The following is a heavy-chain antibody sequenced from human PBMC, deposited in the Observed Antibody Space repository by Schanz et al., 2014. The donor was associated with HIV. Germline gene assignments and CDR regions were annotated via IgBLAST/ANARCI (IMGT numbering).Heavy chain of an antibody. J-gene: IGHJ4*02. CDR2: ISWNSGSI. CDR3: ACECDYGGNSCFDY. Sequence: EVQLLEFGGGLVRPGESLRLSCAASGFTFDDYAMHWVRQAPGKGLEWVSCISWNSGSIGYADSVKGRFTISRDNAKNSLYLQMNSLRAEDTALYYCACECDYGGNSCFDYWGQGTLVTVSS. V-gene: IGHV3-9*01. CDR1: GFTFDDYA. D-gene: IGHD4-17*01.